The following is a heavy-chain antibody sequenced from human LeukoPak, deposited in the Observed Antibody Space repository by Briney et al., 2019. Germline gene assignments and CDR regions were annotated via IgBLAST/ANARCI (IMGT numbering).Heavy chain of an antibody. Sequence: ASVKVSFKASGYTFTGYYMHWVRQAPGQGLEWMGWINPKSGGTNYAQKLQGRVTMTTDTSTSTAYMELRSLRSDDTAVYYCASWGIYYYGSGSYYSDDAFDIWGQGTMVTVSS. CDR1: GYTFTGYY. J-gene: IGHJ3*02. CDR2: INPKSGGT. CDR3: ASWGIYYYGSGSYYSDDAFDI. V-gene: IGHV1-2*02. D-gene: IGHD3-10*01.